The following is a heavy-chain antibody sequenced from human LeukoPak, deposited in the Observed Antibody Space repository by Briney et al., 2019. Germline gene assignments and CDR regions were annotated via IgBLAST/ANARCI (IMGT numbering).Heavy chain of an antibody. Sequence: GGSLRLSCAASGFTFTKYWMSWVRQAPGKGLEWVANIKKEDGSEKNYVDSVKGRFTISRDNAKNTLYLQMNGLRAEDTAVYYCARELGVGVIGDAFDIWGQGTVVTVSS. CDR3: ARELGVGVIGDAFDI. V-gene: IGHV3-7*01. D-gene: IGHD3-22*01. CDR1: GFTFTKYW. CDR2: IKKEDGSEK. J-gene: IGHJ3*02.